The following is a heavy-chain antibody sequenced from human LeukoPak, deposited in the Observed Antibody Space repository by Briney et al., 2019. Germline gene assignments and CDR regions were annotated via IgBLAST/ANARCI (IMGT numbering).Heavy chain of an antibody. CDR1: GFTFDDYA. D-gene: IGHD7-27*01. Sequence: SGGSLRLSCAASGFTFDDYATHWVRQAPGKGLEWVSLISWDGGSTYYADSVKGRFTISRDNSKNSLYLQMNSLRAEDTALYYCAKDISLGNGFDPWGQGTLVTVSS. CDR2: ISWDGGST. J-gene: IGHJ5*02. CDR3: AKDISLGNGFDP. V-gene: IGHV3-43D*03.